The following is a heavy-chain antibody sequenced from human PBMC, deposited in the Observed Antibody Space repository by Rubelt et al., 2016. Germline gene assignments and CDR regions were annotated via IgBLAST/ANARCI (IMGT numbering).Heavy chain of an antibody. CDR1: GDSLSGYY. CDR2: INSVGRT. J-gene: IGHJ4*02. Sequence: QVHLQESGPGLVKPSETLSLTCDVSGDSLSGYYWTWIRQPPGKGLEWIGEINSVGRTNYDPSPKSRVTISIDMSKNQFSLTLTPATAADTAVYDCARASGGYYGVGTDYWGQGRLVIVSS. CDR3: ARASGGYYGVGTDY. D-gene: IGHD3-10*01. V-gene: IGHV4-34*10.